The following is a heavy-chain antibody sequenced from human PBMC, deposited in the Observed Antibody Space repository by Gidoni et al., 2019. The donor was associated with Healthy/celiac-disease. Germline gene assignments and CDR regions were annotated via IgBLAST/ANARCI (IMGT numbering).Heavy chain of an antibody. Sequence: QVQLVQSGAEVKKPGSSVKVSCKASGGTFSSYTISWVRQAPGQGLEWMGRIIPILGIANYAQKFQGRVTITADKSTSTAYMELSSLRSEDTAVYYCARESYGYCSSTSCYQYYYGMDVWGQGTTVTVSS. CDR3: ARESYGYCSSTSCYQYYYGMDV. CDR2: IIPILGIA. V-gene: IGHV1-69*08. D-gene: IGHD2-2*01. CDR1: GGTFSSYT. J-gene: IGHJ6*02.